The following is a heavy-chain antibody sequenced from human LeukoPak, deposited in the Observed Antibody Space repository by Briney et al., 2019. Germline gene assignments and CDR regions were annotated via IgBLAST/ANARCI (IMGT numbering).Heavy chain of an antibody. V-gene: IGHV3-7*01. CDR1: GFSFSSFW. D-gene: IGHD6-13*01. CDR3: TRGGSSFYAGWSDP. J-gene: IGHJ5*02. CDR2: IKQHGSEK. Sequence: PGGSLRLSRAASGFSFSSFWMTWVRQAPGKGLEWVATIKQHGSEKHYVDSVKGRFTISRDDAKNSLYLQMNSLRDEDTAVYYCTRGGSSFYAGWSDPWGQGSLVTVSS.